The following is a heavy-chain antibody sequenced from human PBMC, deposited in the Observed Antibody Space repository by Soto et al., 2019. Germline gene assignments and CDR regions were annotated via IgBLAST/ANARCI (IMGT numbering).Heavy chain of an antibody. V-gene: IGHV1-3*01. CDR2: INAGNGNT. D-gene: IGHD3-22*01. Sequence: ASVKVSCKASGYTFTSYAMHWVRQAPGQRLEWMGWINAGNGNTKYSQKFQGRVTITRNTSASTAYMELSSLRSEDTAVYYCASPAGSGYYYALQQWGQGTLVTVSS. CDR3: ASPAGSGYYYALQQ. J-gene: IGHJ1*01. CDR1: GYTFTSYA.